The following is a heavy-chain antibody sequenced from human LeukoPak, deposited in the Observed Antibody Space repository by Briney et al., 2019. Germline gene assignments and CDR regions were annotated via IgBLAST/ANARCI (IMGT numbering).Heavy chain of an antibody. CDR2: IYYSGST. V-gene: IGHV4-59*01. CDR3: ARADYGDYGGYNWFDP. Sequence: PSETLSLTCTVSGGSISSYYWSWIRQPPGKGLEWIGYIYYSGSTNYNPSLKSRVIISVDTSKNQFSLKLSSVTAADTAVYYCARADYGDYGGYNWFDPWGQGTLVTVSS. CDR1: GGSISSYY. D-gene: IGHD4-17*01. J-gene: IGHJ5*02.